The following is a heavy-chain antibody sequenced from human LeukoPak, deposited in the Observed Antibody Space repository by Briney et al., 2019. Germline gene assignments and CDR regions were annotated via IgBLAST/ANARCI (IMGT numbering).Heavy chain of an antibody. Sequence: GASVKVSCKASGYTFTSYDINWVRQATGQGLEWMGWMNPNSGNTGYAQKFQGRVTMTRNTSISTAYMELSSLRPEDTAVYYCATPGYIVATDLTDWFDPWGQGTLVTVSS. CDR3: ATPGYIVATDLTDWFDP. V-gene: IGHV1-8*01. J-gene: IGHJ5*02. D-gene: IGHD5-12*01. CDR1: GYTFTSYD. CDR2: MNPNSGNT.